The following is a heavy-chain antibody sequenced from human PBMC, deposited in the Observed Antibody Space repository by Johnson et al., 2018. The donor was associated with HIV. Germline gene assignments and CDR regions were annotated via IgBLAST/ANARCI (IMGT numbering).Heavy chain of an antibody. Sequence: QVQLVESGGRVVRPGGSLRLSCAASGFTFSTYAVHWVRQAPGKGLEWVAVISYDGTNKYYADSVRGRFTISRDNSKNMLYLQMNSLRAEDTAVYYCARDGSTSCYDCFDAFDIWGQGTMVTVSS. CDR1: GFTFSTYA. D-gene: IGHD2-2*01. J-gene: IGHJ3*02. V-gene: IGHV3-30-3*01. CDR2: ISYDGTNK. CDR3: ARDGSTSCYDCFDAFDI.